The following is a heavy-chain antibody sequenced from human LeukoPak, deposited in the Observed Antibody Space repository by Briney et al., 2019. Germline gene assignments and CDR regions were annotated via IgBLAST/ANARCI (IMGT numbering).Heavy chain of an antibody. CDR3: ARVYGGYSYGTFDY. Sequence: SETLSLTCAVYGGSFSGYYWSWIRQPPGKGLEWIGYIYYSGSTYYNPSLKSRVTISVDTSKNQFSLKLSSVTAADTAVYYCARVYGGYSYGTFDYWGQGTLVTVSS. D-gene: IGHD5-18*01. J-gene: IGHJ4*02. V-gene: IGHV4-30-4*01. CDR1: GGSFSGYY. CDR2: IYYSGST.